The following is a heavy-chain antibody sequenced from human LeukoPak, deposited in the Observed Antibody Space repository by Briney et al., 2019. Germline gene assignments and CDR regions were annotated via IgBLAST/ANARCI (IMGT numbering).Heavy chain of an antibody. J-gene: IGHJ4*02. V-gene: IGHV3-23*01. Sequence: PGGSLRLSCAASGFTFSSYAMSWVRQAPGKGLEWVSAISGSGGSTYYADSVKGRFTISRDNPKNTLYLQMNSLRAEDTAVYYCAKGGDFRSEIDYWGQGTLVTVSS. D-gene: IGHD3-3*01. CDR3: AKGGDFRSEIDY. CDR2: ISGSGGST. CDR1: GFTFSSYA.